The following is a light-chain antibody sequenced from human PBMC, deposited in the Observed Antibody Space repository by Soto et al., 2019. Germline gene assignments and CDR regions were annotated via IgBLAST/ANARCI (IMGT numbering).Light chain of an antibody. V-gene: IGLV2-23*01. CDR3: CSYAGSSTYV. CDR2: EGS. J-gene: IGLJ1*01. Sequence: QSVLTQPASVSGSPGQSITISCTGTSSDVGSYNLVSWYQQHPGKAPKLMIYEGSQRPSGVSNRFSGSKSGNTASLTISGLQADDEADYYCCSYAGSSTYVFGTGTKVTVL. CDR1: SSDVGSYNL.